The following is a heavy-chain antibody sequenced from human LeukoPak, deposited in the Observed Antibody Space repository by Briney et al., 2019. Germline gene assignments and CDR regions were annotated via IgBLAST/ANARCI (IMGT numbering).Heavy chain of an antibody. CDR2: IKGDGSYK. D-gene: IGHD6-19*01. Sequence: GGSLRLSCAASGFTFSNYWMSWVRQAPGKGLEWVANIKGDGSYKYYVDSVKGRFTISRDNAKNSLYLQMNSLRVEDTAFYYCAKDNRRHYTSGPNPDSLHWGQGALVTVSS. CDR3: AKDNRRHYTSGPNPDSLH. CDR1: GFTFSNYW. V-gene: IGHV3-7*03. J-gene: IGHJ4*02.